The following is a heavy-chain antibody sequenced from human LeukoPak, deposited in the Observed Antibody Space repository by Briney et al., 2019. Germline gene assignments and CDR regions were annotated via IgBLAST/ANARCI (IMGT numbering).Heavy chain of an antibody. J-gene: IGHJ6*03. CDR3: ARRTITFGGFIFKGDNYMDV. CDR2: MHYIGSS. CDR1: GGSVSSHSYY. Sequence: PSETLSLTCTVSGGSVSSHSYYWGWIRQPPGKGLEWIGSMHYIGSSYYNPSLKSRVTISIDTSKNQFSLNLTSVTAADKAVVYCARRTITFGGFIFKGDNYMDVWGKGTTVTVSS. D-gene: IGHD3-16*02. V-gene: IGHV4-39*01.